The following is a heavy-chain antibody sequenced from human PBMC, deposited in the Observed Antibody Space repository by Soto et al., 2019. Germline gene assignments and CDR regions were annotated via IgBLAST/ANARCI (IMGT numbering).Heavy chain of an antibody. CDR3: ARGRYGDY. Sequence: QVHLVQSGAEVKXPGAXVKVSCKGSGYAFTTYGITWVRQAPGQGLEWMGWISAHNGNTNYAQKLQGRVTVTRDTSTSTAYMEXXXXXXXXXXXXYCARGRYGDYWGQGALVTVSS. CDR1: GYAFTTYG. V-gene: IGHV1-18*01. J-gene: IGHJ4*02. D-gene: IGHD1-26*01. CDR2: ISAHNGNT.